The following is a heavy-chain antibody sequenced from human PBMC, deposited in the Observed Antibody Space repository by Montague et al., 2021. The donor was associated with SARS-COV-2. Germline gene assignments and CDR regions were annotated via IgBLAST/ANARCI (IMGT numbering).Heavy chain of an antibody. D-gene: IGHD2-2*01. CDR1: GASLSRDY. CDR2: VYYRGST. J-gene: IGHJ4*02. Sequence: SETLSLTCAVSGASLSRDYWNWIRQSPGKGLEWIGYVYYRGSTNYNPSLTSRVTISIDTSKNQFSLKLRSVTAADSAVYYCVREREYCSRSTCGMFYLDYWGQGAPVTVSS. CDR3: VREREYCSRSTCGMFYLDY. V-gene: IGHV4-59*01.